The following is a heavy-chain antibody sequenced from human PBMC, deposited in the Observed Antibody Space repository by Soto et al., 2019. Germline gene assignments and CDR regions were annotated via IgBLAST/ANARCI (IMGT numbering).Heavy chain of an antibody. D-gene: IGHD4-17*01. J-gene: IGHJ4*02. V-gene: IGHV3-15*01. CDR1: GFTFSNAW. Sequence: GGFLRLSCAASGFTFSNAWMSWVRQAPGKGLEWVGRIKNKKDGGTTDYAAPVKGRFTISRDDSRNTTYLQMNSLRTEDTAVYYCTTDPGDYEDYWGQGTQVTVSS. CDR2: IKNKKDGGTT. CDR3: TTDPGDYEDY.